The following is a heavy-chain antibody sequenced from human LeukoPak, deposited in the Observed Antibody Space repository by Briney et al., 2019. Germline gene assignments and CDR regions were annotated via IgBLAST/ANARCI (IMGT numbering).Heavy chain of an antibody. D-gene: IGHD3-3*01. CDR2: ISYDGSNK. J-gene: IGHJ4*02. V-gene: IGHV3-30*04. CDR3: ARLREIPVFGVVTKSTSYFDY. CDR1: GFTFSNYA. Sequence: PGRSLRLSCAASGFTFSNYAMHWVRQAPGKGLEWVAVISYDGSNKYYADSVKGRFTISRDNSKNTLYLQMNSLRAEDTAVYYCARLREIPVFGVVTKSTSYFDYWGQGTLVTVSS.